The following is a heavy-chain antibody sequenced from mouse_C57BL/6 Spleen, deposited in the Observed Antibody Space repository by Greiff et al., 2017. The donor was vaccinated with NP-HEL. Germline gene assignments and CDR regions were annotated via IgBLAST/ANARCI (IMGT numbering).Heavy chain of an antibody. V-gene: IGHV1-52*01. D-gene: IGHD4-1*01. CDR2: IDPSDSDT. J-gene: IGHJ2*01. CDR3: ARSRTGTYFDY. Sequence: QVQLQQPGAELVRPGSSVKLSCKASGYTFTSYWMHWVKQRPIQGLEWIGNIDPSDSDTHYNQKFKDKATLTVDKSSSTAYMQLSSLTSEDSAVYYSARSRTGTYFDYWGQGTTLTVSS. CDR1: GYTFTSYW.